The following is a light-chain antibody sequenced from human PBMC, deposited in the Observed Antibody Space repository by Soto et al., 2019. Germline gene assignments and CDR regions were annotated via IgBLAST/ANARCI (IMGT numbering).Light chain of an antibody. CDR1: QSVGSN. CDR3: QQYNNWPPDRT. CDR2: GAS. Sequence: EIVMTQSPATLSVSPGERATLSCRASQSVGSNLSWYQQKPGQAPRLIIYGASTRATGIPARFSCSGSGTEFNLTISSLQSEDFVIYFCQQYNNWPPDRTFGQGTKVEIK. V-gene: IGKV3-15*01. J-gene: IGKJ1*01.